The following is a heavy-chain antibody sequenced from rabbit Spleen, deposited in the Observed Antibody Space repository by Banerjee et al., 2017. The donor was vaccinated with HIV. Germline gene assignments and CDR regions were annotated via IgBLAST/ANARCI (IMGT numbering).Heavy chain of an antibody. Sequence: QSLEESGGGLVKPEGSLTLTCTASGFSFNSGYDMCWVRQAPGKGLEWIACVSTGVSGSTYYASWAKGRFTISKTSSTTVTLQMTSLTAADTATYFCARDTGSSFSSYGMDLWGPGTLVTVS. CDR2: VSTGVSGST. CDR1: GFSFNSGYD. CDR3: ARDTGSSFSSYGMDL. J-gene: IGHJ6*01. V-gene: IGHV1S40*01. D-gene: IGHD8-1*01.